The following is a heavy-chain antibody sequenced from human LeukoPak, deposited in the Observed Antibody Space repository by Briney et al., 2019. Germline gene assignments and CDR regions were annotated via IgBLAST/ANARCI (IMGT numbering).Heavy chain of an antibody. D-gene: IGHD6-13*01. CDR2: ISSGGGST. Sequence: GGSLRLSCAASGFTFNTYAMHWVRQAPGKGLEYVATISSGGGSTYYASSVKGRFTISRHNSRNTLYLQIGSLRAEDMAVYYCARGGGSSWHAIDYWGQGTLVTVSS. CDR3: ARGGGSSWHAIDY. V-gene: IGHV3-64*01. J-gene: IGHJ4*02. CDR1: GFTFNTYA.